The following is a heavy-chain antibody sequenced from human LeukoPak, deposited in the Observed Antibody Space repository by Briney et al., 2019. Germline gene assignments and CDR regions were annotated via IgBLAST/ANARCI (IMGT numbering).Heavy chain of an antibody. J-gene: IGHJ4*02. CDR1: GSSISNNYY. V-gene: IGHV4-38-2*02. Sequence: PSETLSLTCTVSGSSISNNYYWGWVRQPPGKGLEWIGSVFHSGSTYCNPSLKSRVTMSVDTSKNQFSLKLSSVTAADTAVYYCARDRGGYGAQQDYWGQGTLVTVSS. CDR2: VFHSGST. D-gene: IGHD3-16*01. CDR3: ARDRGGYGAQQDY.